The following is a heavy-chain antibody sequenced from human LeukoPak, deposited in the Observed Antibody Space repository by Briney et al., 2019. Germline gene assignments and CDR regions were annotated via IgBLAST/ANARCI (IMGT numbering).Heavy chain of an antibody. J-gene: IGHJ3*02. CDR2: IYHSGST. D-gene: IGHD3-3*01. CDR1: GGSISSSSYS. V-gene: IGHV4-30-2*01. Sequence: SETLSLTCTVSGGSISSSSYSWSWIRQPPGKGLEWIGYIYHSGSTYYNPSLKSRVTISVDRSKNQFSLKLSSVTAADTAVYYCARGVRVDAFDIWGQGTMVTVSS. CDR3: ARGVRVDAFDI.